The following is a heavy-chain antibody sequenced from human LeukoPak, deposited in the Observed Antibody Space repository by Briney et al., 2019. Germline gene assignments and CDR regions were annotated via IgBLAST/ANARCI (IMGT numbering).Heavy chain of an antibody. J-gene: IGHJ4*02. CDR3: ARDPLSGSYSDY. Sequence: GASVKVSCKASGYTFTGYYMHWVRQAPGQGLEWMGWINPNSGGTNYAQKFQGRVTMTRDTSTSTVYMELSSLRSEDTAVYYCARDPLSGSYSDYWGQGTLVTVSS. CDR1: GYTFTGYY. CDR2: INPNSGGT. D-gene: IGHD1-26*01. V-gene: IGHV1-2*02.